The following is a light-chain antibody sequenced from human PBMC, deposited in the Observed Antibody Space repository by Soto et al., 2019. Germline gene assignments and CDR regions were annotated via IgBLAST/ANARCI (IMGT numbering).Light chain of an antibody. CDR1: QSIGVW. CDR2: DAY. CDR3: QQYNSYSSM. Sequence: DLRVTQSPSTLSASVGDRVSISCRASQSIGVWLAWYQQKPGKAPKLLIYDAYSLQSGVPSRFSGSGSGTEFTLTISSLQPDDFATYYCQQYNSYSSMFGHGTKVDIK. V-gene: IGKV1-5*01. J-gene: IGKJ1*01.